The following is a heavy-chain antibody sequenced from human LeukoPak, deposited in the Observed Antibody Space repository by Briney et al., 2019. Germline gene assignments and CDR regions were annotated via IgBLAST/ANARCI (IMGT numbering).Heavy chain of an antibody. V-gene: IGHV3-7*01. CDR2: IKEDGSET. CDR1: GFTFSSHW. CDR3: ARGLHSYGWGYYYYYYMDV. Sequence: GESLRLSCAASGFTFSSHWMSWVRQAPGKGLEWVANIKEDGSETYYVDSVEGRFTISRDNAKNSLYLQMNSLRADDTAEYYCARGLHSYGWGYYYYYYMDVWGKGTTVTVSS. J-gene: IGHJ6*03. D-gene: IGHD5-18*01.